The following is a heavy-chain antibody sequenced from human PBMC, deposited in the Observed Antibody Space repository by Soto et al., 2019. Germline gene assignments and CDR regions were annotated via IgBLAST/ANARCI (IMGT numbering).Heavy chain of an antibody. CDR3: AKASSAWYGSKNYYFDS. CDR2: ISATGGTT. CDR1: GFRASDTY. V-gene: IGHV3-23*01. Sequence: GXPLSLPCAASGFRASDTYMSWVSQAHGGGLEWVSEISATGGTTNYADSVKGRYTISRDNSNNTLYLQLTNLRAEDTAMFYCAKASSAWYGSKNYYFDSWGQGALVTVSS. D-gene: IGHD6-19*01. J-gene: IGHJ4*02.